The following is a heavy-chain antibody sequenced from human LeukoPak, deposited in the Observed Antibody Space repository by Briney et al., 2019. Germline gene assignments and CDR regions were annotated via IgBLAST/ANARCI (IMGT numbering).Heavy chain of an antibody. J-gene: IGHJ4*02. V-gene: IGHV3-30*02. CDR1: GFTFSGSG. CDR2: IRYHGSDK. Sequence: PGGSLRLSCAASGFTFSGSGMHWVRQAPGKGLEWVAFIRYHGSDKFYADSVKGRFTISRDNSKNTLYLQMNSLRPEDTSVYYCARSPTSRYFDYWGQGTLVTVSS. D-gene: IGHD2-2*01. CDR3: ARSPTSRYFDY.